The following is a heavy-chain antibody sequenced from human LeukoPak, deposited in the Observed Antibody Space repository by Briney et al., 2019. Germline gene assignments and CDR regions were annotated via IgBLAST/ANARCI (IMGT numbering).Heavy chain of an antibody. CDR3: ARVQNDYYSYYGMDV. J-gene: IGHJ6*02. CDR2: IIPNLGIA. V-gene: IGHV1-69*04. Sequence: GASVKVSCKASGCTFSSYAISWVRQAPGQGLEWMGRIIPNLGIANYAQKFQGRVTITADKSTSTASMELSSLRSEDTAVYYCARVQNDYYSYYGMDVWGQGTTVTVSS. CDR1: GCTFSSYA.